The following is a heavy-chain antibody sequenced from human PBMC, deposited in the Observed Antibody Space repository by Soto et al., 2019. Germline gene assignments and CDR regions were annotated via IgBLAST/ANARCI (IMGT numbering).Heavy chain of an antibody. V-gene: IGHV1-18*01. CDR1: GYTFTSYG. CDR3: ATSNCSGGSCYSYYFDS. CDR2: ISAYNGNT. Sequence: ASVKVYCKTSGYTFTSYGISWVRQAPGQGLEWMGWISAYNGNTNYAQKLQGRVTMTTDTSTSTAYMELRSLRSDDTAVYYCATSNCSGGSCYSYYFDSWGQGTLVTVSA. J-gene: IGHJ4*02. D-gene: IGHD2-15*01.